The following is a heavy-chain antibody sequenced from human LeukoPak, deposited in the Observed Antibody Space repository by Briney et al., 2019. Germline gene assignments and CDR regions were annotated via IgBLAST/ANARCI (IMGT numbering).Heavy chain of an antibody. J-gene: IGHJ6*02. V-gene: IGHV1-3*01. CDR2: INAGNGNT. Sequence: ASVKVSCKASGYTFTSYAMHWVRQAPGQRLEWMGWINAGNGNTKYSQKFQGRVTITRDTSASTAYMELSSLRSEDTAVYYCASGPVRGVILRPYYYGMDVWGQGTTVTVSS. CDR3: ASGPVRGVILRPYYYGMDV. CDR1: GYTFTSYA. D-gene: IGHD3-10*02.